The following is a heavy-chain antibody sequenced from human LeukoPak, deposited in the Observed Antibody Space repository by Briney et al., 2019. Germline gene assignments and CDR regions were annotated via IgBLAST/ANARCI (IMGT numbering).Heavy chain of an antibody. CDR1: GFTFSSYS. Sequence: GGSLRLSCAASGFTFSSYSMNWVRQAPGQGLEWVSSISSSSSYIYYASSVKGRFTITRDNAKNALYLQMNSLRAEDTAVYYCARDPSYYYYYYYMAVWGKGTTVTVSS. V-gene: IGHV3-21*01. CDR2: ISSSSSYI. CDR3: ARDPSYYYYYYYMAV. J-gene: IGHJ6*03.